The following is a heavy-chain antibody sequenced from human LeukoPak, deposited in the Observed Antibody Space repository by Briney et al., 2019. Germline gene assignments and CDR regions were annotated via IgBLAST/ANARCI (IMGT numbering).Heavy chain of an antibody. CDR3: AKVRIAAAGTNDY. D-gene: IGHD6-13*01. V-gene: IGHV3-23*01. CDR2: ISGSGGST. CDR1: GFTFSSYA. J-gene: IGHJ4*02. Sequence: GGSLRLSXAASGFTFSSYAMSWVCQAPGKGLEWVSAISGSGGSTYYADSVKGRFTISRDNSKNTLYLQMNSLSAEDTAVYYCAKVRIAAAGTNDYWGQGTLVTVSS.